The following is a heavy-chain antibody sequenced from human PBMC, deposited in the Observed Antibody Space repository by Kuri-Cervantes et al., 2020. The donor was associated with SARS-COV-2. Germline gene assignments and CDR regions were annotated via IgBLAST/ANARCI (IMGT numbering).Heavy chain of an antibody. V-gene: IGHV3-48*02. CDR1: GFTFSSYS. Sequence: GESLKISCAASGFTFSSYSMNWVRQAPGKGLEWASYVSSSSSTIYYADSVKGRFTISRDNAKNSLYLQMNSLRDEDTAVYYCARPQGYCSGGSCPDAFDIWGQGTMVTVSS. D-gene: IGHD2-15*01. CDR2: VSSSSSTI. J-gene: IGHJ3*02. CDR3: ARPQGYCSGGSCPDAFDI.